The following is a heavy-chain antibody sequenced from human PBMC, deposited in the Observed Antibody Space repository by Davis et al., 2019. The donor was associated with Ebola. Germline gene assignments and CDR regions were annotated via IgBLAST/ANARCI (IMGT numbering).Heavy chain of an antibody. V-gene: IGHV4-34*01. Sequence: SETLSLTCAVYGGSFSDYFWSWIRQPPEKGLEWIGEISHHNGYTNYNPSLRSRVAISVDSSKNQFSLKINSVTAADTATYYCAQTRKTNIEDSGLGYNSFDSWGQGVLVSVSS. CDR2: ISHHNGYT. CDR3: AQTRKTNIEDSGLGYNSFDS. CDR1: GGSFSDYF. J-gene: IGHJ5*01. D-gene: IGHD2/OR15-2a*01.